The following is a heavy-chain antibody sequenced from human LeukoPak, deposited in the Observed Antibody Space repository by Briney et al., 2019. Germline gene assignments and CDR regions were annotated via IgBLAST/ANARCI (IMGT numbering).Heavy chain of an antibody. CDR2: RGGA. CDR1: GGSIDNHH. CDR3: AVYFAGQGGRGS. V-gene: IGHV4-4*09. Sequence: PSETLSLTCIVSGGSIDNHHWSWIRQPPGKGLEWIGNRGGADYNPSLRSRVTVSVDTSKNQFSLKLTSMTAADTAVYFCAVYFAGQGGRGSWGQGAPVTVSS. D-gene: IGHD3-16*01. J-gene: IGHJ4*02.